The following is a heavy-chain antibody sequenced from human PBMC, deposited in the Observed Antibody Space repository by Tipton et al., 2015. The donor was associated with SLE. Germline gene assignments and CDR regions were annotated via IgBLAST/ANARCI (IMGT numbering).Heavy chain of an antibody. CDR1: GGSINSYY. V-gene: IGHV4-59*01. CDR3: ARSDGGH. CDR2: IHSSGST. D-gene: IGHD3-16*01. Sequence: TLSLTCTVSGGSINSYYWSWIRQPPGKGLEWIGYIHSSGSTNYNSSLESRVPISVDTSRNQFSLKLTSVTAADTAVYYCARSDGGHWGQGTLVTVSS. J-gene: IGHJ4*02.